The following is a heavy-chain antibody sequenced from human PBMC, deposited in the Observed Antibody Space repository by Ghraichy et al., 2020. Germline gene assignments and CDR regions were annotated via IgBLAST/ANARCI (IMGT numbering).Heavy chain of an antibody. CDR3: ARGSTAVTAPLDS. CDR1: GGSISSSNYY. CDR2: IYYSGNA. D-gene: IGHD2-21*02. J-gene: IGHJ4*02. V-gene: IGHV4-39*02. Sequence: SQTLSLTCTVSGGSISSSNYYWGWIRLPPGKGLEWIGTIYYSGNAYYNPSLKSRVTISADMSKNQFSLKLNSVTAADTAVYYCARGSTAVTAPLDSWGQGTLVTVSA.